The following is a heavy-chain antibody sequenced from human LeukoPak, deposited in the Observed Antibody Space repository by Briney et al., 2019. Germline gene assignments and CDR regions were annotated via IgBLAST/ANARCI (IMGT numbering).Heavy chain of an antibody. CDR3: AKGHSDYDTGFDY. Sequence: PGGSLRLSCTASGFTLNNFAMTWVRQAPGKGLDCVSVISGSGDNTYYADSVEGRFTISRDNSKNTLYLQMSSLRAEDTAVYYCAKGHSDYDTGFDYWGQGTLVTVSS. J-gene: IGHJ4*02. CDR1: GFTLNNFA. CDR2: ISGSGDNT. D-gene: IGHD5-12*01. V-gene: IGHV3-23*01.